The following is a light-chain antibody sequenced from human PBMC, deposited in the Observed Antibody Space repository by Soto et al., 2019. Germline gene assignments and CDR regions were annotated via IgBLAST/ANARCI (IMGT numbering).Light chain of an antibody. J-gene: IGLJ1*01. CDR1: SSDVGGYNY. V-gene: IGLV2-14*03. Sequence: QSALTQPASVSGSPGQSITISCTGTSSDVGGYNYVSWYQHHPGKATKLMIYDVSNRPSGVSNRFSGSKSGNTASLTISWLQPEDEADYYCSSYTTSNTRQIVLGTGTKVTVL. CDR3: SSYTTSNTRQIV. CDR2: DVS.